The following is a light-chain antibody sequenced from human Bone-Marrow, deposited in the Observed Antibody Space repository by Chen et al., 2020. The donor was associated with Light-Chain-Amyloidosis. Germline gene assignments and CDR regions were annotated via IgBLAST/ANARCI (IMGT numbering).Light chain of an antibody. Sequence: QSALTQPASLSGSPGQSITISCTGTRSDVGGDNHVSWYQQHPDKAPKLMIYEVTNRPSWVPDRFSGSKSDNTASLTISGLQTEDEADYFCSSYTITNTLVFGSGTRVTVL. CDR1: RSDVGGDNH. CDR2: EVT. V-gene: IGLV2-14*01. CDR3: SSYTITNTLV. J-gene: IGLJ1*01.